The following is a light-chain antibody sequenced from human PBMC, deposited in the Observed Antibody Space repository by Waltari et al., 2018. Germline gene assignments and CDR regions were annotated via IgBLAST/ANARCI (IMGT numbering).Light chain of an antibody. CDR3: QQYNSFPWT. CDR2: KAS. V-gene: IGKV1-5*03. CDR1: QSISSW. J-gene: IGKJ1*01. Sequence: TCRASQSISSWLAWYQQKPGKAPNLLIYKASALESGVPSRFSGSGSATDFTLTISGLQPDDFATYFCQQYNSFPWTFGQGTKVEIK.